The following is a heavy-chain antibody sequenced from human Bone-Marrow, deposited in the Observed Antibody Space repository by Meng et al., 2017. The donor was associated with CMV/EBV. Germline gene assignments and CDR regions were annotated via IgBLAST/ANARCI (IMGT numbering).Heavy chain of an antibody. D-gene: IGHD3-3*01. CDR2: ISTYNGNT. CDR3: AKLYYDFWSGYEGLSFFDY. V-gene: IGHV1-18*01. Sequence: SYGISWVRQTTGQGLEWMGWISTYNGNTKDAEKRQGRVSMATDTSTSTGYMELRRLRSDDTAVYYCAKLYYDFWSGYEGLSFFDYWGQGTLVTVSS. CDR1: SYG. J-gene: IGHJ4*02.